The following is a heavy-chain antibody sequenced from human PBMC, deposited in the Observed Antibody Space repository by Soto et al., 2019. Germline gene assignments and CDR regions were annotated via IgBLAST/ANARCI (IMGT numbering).Heavy chain of an antibody. CDR2: ISYDGSNK. CDR1: GFTFSSYA. J-gene: IGHJ4*02. D-gene: IGHD5-12*01. Sequence: QVQLVESGGGVVQPGRSLRLSCAASGFTFSSYAMHWVRQAPGKGLEWVAVISYDGSNKYYADSGKGRFTISRDKSKNTLYLQMNSLRAEDTAVYYWARDRGDGYNPFDYWGQGTLVTVSS. V-gene: IGHV3-30-3*01. CDR3: ARDRGDGYNPFDY.